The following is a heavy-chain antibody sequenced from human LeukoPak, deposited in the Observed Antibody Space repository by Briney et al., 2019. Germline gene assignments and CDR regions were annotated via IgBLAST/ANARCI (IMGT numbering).Heavy chain of an antibody. V-gene: IGHV4-39*07. D-gene: IGHD6-19*01. CDR3: ARYRWAQAAGPIDY. J-gene: IGHJ4*02. CDR2: IYYSGST. Sequence: SETLSLTCTVSGGSISSSSYYWGWIRQAPGKGLEWIGTIYYSGSTYYNPSLKSRVTISLNTSKNQFSLKLSSVTAADTAVYYCARYRWAQAAGPIDYWGQGTLVTVSS. CDR1: GGSISSSSYY.